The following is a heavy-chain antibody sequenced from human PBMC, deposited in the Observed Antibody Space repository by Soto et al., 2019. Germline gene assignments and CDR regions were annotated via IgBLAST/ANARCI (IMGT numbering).Heavy chain of an antibody. Sequence: SETLYLTCAVSGGNLSSASCSWSWIRQPPGKGLEWIGYIYHSGSTYYNPSLKSRVTISVDRSKNQFSLKLSSVTAADTAVYYCARVPDRWGQGTLVTVSS. J-gene: IGHJ5*02. CDR3: ARVPDR. D-gene: IGHD2-2*01. V-gene: IGHV4-30-2*01. CDR2: IYHSGST. CDR1: GGNLSSASCS.